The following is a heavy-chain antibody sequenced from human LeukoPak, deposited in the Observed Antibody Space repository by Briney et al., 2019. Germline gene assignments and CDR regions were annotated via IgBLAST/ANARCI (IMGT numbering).Heavy chain of an antibody. CDR3: ARRVAVAGYFDY. Sequence: SETLSLTCTVSGGSISSYYWSWIRQPPGKGLEWIGYIYYSESTNYNPSLKRRVTIPVDTSKNQVSLKLSSVTAADTAVYYCARRVAVAGYFDYWGQGTLVTVSS. J-gene: IGHJ4*02. CDR1: GGSISSYY. V-gene: IGHV4-59*08. D-gene: IGHD6-19*01. CDR2: IYYSEST.